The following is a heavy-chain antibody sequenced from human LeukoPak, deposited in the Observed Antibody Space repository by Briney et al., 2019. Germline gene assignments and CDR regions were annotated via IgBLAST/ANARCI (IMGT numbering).Heavy chain of an antibody. Sequence: GGSLRLSCAASGFTFSSYAMHWVRQAPGKGLEWVAVISYDGSNKYYADSVKGRFTISRDNSKNTLYLQMNSRRAGETAVYYLRRAPDYGAQTPTFNYYNGMDVWAKGPRSPSP. D-gene: IGHD4-17*01. V-gene: IGHV3-30-3*01. J-gene: IGHJ6*02. CDR2: ISYDGSNK. CDR1: GFTFSSYA. CDR3: RRAPDYGAQTPTFNYYNGMDV.